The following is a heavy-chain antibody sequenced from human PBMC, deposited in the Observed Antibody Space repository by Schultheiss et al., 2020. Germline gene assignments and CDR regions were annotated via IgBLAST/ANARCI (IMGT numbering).Heavy chain of an antibody. V-gene: IGHV4-34*01. D-gene: IGHD2-15*01. Sequence: SETLSLTCAVYGGSFSGYYWSWIRQPPGKGLEWIGEINHSGSTNYNPSLKSRVTISVDTSKNQFSLKLSSVTAADTAVYYCASSTRYCSGGSCYFFDYWGQGTLVTVSS. CDR3: ASSTRYCSGGSCYFFDY. CDR1: GGSFSGYY. J-gene: IGHJ4*02. CDR2: INHSGST.